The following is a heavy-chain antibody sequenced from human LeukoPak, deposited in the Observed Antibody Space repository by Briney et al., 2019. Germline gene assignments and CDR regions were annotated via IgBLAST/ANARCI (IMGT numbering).Heavy chain of an antibody. CDR1: GFTFSSYA. Sequence: PGGSLRLSCVASGFTFSSYALTWVRQAPGKGLEWVSAISGSGGSTYYADSVKGRFTISRDNSKNTLYLQMNSLRAEDTAVYYCAKDIFGDYDLLWDYWGQGTLVTVSS. CDR3: AKDIFGDYDLLWDY. V-gene: IGHV3-23*01. CDR2: ISGSGGST. J-gene: IGHJ4*02. D-gene: IGHD4-17*01.